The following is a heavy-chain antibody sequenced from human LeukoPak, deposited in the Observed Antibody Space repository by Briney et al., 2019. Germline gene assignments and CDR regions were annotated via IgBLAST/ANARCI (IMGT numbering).Heavy chain of an antibody. CDR2: IRYDGNDK. Sequence: SGGSLRLSCAASGFTFSDYGMHWVRQTPGKGLECVAFIRYDGNDKYFADSVKGRFTVSRDNSKNTLYLQMNNLRAEDTAVYYCAKLGINYYYMDVWGKGTTVTIS. J-gene: IGHJ6*03. V-gene: IGHV3-30*02. CDR3: AKLGINYYYMDV. CDR1: GFTFSDYG. D-gene: IGHD7-27*01.